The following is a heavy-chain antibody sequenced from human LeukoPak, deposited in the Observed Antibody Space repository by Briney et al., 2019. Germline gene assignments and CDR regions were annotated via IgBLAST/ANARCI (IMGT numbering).Heavy chain of an antibody. V-gene: IGHV1-2*02. CDR1: GYTFTGYY. Sequence: ASVKASCKASGYTFTGYYMHWVRQAPGQGLEWMGWINPNSGGTNYAQKFQGRVTMTRDTSISTAYMELSRLRSDDTAVYYCARGPRGWYCSSTSCYEDYYFDYWGQGTLVTVSS. J-gene: IGHJ4*02. CDR3: ARGPRGWYCSSTSCYEDYYFDY. CDR2: INPNSGGT. D-gene: IGHD2-2*01.